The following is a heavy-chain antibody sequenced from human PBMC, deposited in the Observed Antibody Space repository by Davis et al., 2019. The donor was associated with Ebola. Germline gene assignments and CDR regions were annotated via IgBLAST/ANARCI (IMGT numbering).Heavy chain of an antibody. CDR1: GGSISSYY. J-gene: IGHJ4*02. D-gene: IGHD3-22*01. V-gene: IGHV4-59*08. Sequence: MPSETPSLTCTVSGGSISSYYWSWIRQPPGKGLEWIGYIYYSGSTNYNPSLKSRVTISVDTSKNQFSLKLSSVTAADTAVYYCARQVGGVVVAPFDYWGQGTLVTVSS. CDR3: ARQVGGVVVAPFDY. CDR2: IYYSGST.